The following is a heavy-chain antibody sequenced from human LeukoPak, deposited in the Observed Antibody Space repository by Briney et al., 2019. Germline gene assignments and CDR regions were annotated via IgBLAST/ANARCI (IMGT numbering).Heavy chain of an antibody. V-gene: IGHV4-31*03. J-gene: IGHJ6*02. CDR3: ARDRIAAAGNYYYYGMDV. CDR2: IYYSGTS. CDR1: GGSISSGGYY. D-gene: IGHD6-13*01. Sequence: NPSQTLSLTCTVSGGSISSGGYYWSWIRQHPGKGLEWIGHIYYSGTSFYNPSLTSRVTISVDTSKNQFSLKLTSVTAADTAVYYCARDRIAAAGNYYYYGMDVWGQGTTVTVAS.